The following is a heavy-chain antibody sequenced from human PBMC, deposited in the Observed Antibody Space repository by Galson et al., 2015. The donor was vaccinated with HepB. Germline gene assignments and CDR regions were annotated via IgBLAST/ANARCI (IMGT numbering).Heavy chain of an antibody. CDR2: ISGSGGST. CDR3: AKTIRSFYYDSSGYYYGGRYFDY. J-gene: IGHJ4*02. CDR1: GFTFSSYA. D-gene: IGHD3-22*01. V-gene: IGHV3-23*01. Sequence: SLRLSCAASGFTFSSYAMSWVRQAPGRGLEWVSAISGSGGSTYYADSVKGRFTISRDNSKNTLYLQMNSLRAEDTAVYYCAKTIRSFYYDSSGYYYGGRYFDYWGQGTLVTVSS.